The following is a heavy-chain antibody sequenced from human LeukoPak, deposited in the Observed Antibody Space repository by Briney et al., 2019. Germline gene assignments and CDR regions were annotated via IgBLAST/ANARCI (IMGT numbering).Heavy chain of an antibody. V-gene: IGHV3-66*01. J-gene: IGHJ4*02. CDR3: ARGEGGYSPRGPDY. D-gene: IGHD5-18*01. CDR2: IYSGGST. CDR1: GFTVSSNS. Sequence: WGSLRLSCTVSGFTVSSNSMTWVRQGPGKGLEWVSLIYSGGSTYYADSVKGRFTISRDNSKNTLYLQMNSLRAEDTAVYYSARGEGGYSPRGPDYWGQGTLVTVSS.